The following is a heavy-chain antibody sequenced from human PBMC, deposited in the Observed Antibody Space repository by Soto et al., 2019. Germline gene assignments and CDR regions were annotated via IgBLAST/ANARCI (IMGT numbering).Heavy chain of an antibody. V-gene: IGHV2-5*02. J-gene: IGHJ5*02. Sequence: QITLKESGPTLVKPTQTLTLTYTFSGFSLSTSGMGVGWIRQPPGQALEWLALIYWDDDKRYSPSLKSRLTITKDTSKNQVVLTMTNMDPVDTATYYCAHRRYPDHGDVSWGQGTLVTVSS. CDR2: IYWDDDK. D-gene: IGHD4-17*01. CDR3: AHRRYPDHGDVS. CDR1: GFSLSTSGMG.